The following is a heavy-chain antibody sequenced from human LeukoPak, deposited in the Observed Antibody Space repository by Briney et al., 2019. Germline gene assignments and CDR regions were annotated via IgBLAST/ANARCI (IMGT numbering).Heavy chain of an antibody. CDR1: GFTFSSYG. CDR3: AKDGLRWDDD. CDR2: IWYDGSNK. J-gene: IGHJ4*02. D-gene: IGHD4-23*01. Sequence: PGRSLRLSCAASGFTFSSYGMHWVRQAPGKGLEWVAVIWYDGSNKYYADSVKGRFTISRDNSKNTLYLQMNSLRAEDTAVYYCAKDGLRWDDDWGQGTLVTVSS. V-gene: IGHV3-33*06.